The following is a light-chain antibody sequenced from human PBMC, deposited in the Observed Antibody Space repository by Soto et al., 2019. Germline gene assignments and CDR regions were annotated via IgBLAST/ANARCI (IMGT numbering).Light chain of an antibody. V-gene: IGKV3D-20*01. J-gene: IGKJ4*01. CDR2: DAS. CDR3: QQFDNLIT. CDR1: QSINNNY. Sequence: EIVLTQSPATLSLSPGERATLSCGASQSINNNYLAWYQQKPGLAPRLLIYDASTRAAGIPDRFSGSGSGTDFTLTISRLEPEDFAVYYCQQFDNLITFGGGTKMEIK.